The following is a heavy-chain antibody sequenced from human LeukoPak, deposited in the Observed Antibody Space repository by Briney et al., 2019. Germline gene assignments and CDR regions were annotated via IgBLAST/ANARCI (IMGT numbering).Heavy chain of an antibody. V-gene: IGHV1-69*05. CDR3: ARDHCSGGSCYSGVFWFDP. CDR1: GGTFSSYA. J-gene: IGHJ5*02. D-gene: IGHD2-15*01. Sequence: SVKVSCKASGGTFSSYAISWVRQAPGQGLEWMGGIIPIFGTANYAQKFQGRVTITTDESTSTAYMELSSLRSEDTAVYYCARDHCSGGSCYSGVFWFDPWGQGTLVTVSS. CDR2: IIPIFGTA.